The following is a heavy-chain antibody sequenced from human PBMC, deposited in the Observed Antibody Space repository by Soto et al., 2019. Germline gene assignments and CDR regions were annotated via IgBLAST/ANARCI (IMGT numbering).Heavy chain of an antibody. V-gene: IGHV4-31*03. CDR2: IYYSGST. CDR1: GGSISSGGYY. D-gene: IGHD5-12*01. J-gene: IGHJ4*02. CDR3: AHRIRGYSGYVPAFDY. Sequence: SETLSLTCTVSGGSISSGGYYWSWIRQHPGKGLEWIGYIYYSGSTYYNPSLKSRVTISVDTSKNQFSLKLSSVTAADTATYFCAHRIRGYSGYVPAFDYWGQGTLVTVSS.